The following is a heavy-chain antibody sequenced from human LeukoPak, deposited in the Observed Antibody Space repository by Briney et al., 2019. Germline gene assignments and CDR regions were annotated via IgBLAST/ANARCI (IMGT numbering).Heavy chain of an antibody. CDR2: IYSGGST. CDR3: ARDPTKLRFLEWLPHFDY. D-gene: IGHD3-3*01. J-gene: IGHJ4*02. CDR1: GFTVSSNY. V-gene: IGHV3-66*02. Sequence: GGSLRLSCAASGFTVSSNYMSWVRQAPGKGLEWVSVIYSGGSTYYADSVKGRFTISRDNSKNTLYLQMNSLRAEDTAVYYCARDPTKLRFLEWLPHFDYWGQGTLVTVSS.